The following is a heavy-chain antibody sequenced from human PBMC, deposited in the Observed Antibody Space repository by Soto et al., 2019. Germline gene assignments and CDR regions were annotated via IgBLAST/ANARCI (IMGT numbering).Heavy chain of an antibody. J-gene: IGHJ4*02. Sequence: SETLSLTCAVYGGSFSGYYWSWIRQPPGKGLEWIGEINHSGSTNYNPSLKSRVTISVDTSKNQFSLKLSSVTAADTAVYYCASSSRVVPAAMGPRLDYWGQGTLVTVSS. V-gene: IGHV4-34*01. CDR2: INHSGST. CDR3: ASSSRVVPAAMGPRLDY. CDR1: GGSFSGYY. D-gene: IGHD2-2*01.